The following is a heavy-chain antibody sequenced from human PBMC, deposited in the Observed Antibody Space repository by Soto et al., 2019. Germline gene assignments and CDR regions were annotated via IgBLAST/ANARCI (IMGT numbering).Heavy chain of an antibody. CDR1: GFTFSGYA. J-gene: IGHJ4*02. Sequence: PGGSLRLSCAASGFTFSGYAMSWVRQAPGKGLEWVSGISGSGGSTYYADSVKGRFTISRDNSKNTLYLQMNSLRAEDTAVYYCAKGRLAAAGFDYWGPGTLVTVSS. V-gene: IGHV3-23*01. CDR3: AKGRLAAAGFDY. CDR2: ISGSGGST. D-gene: IGHD6-13*01.